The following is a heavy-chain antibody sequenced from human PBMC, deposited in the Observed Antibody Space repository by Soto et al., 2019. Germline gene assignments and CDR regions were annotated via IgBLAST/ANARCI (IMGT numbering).Heavy chain of an antibody. J-gene: IGHJ4*02. CDR2: ISPDGSKI. CDR3: VRDSSGPDY. Sequence: QVQLVESGGDVVQPGRSLRLSCATSGFILSNYNMHWVRQAPGEGLEWVTLISPDGSKIHYADSVKGRFTVSRDNSKSTIYLQMNGLRPEDTGIYYCVRDSSGPDYWGQGTLVTVSS. V-gene: IGHV3-30-3*01. CDR1: GFILSNYN.